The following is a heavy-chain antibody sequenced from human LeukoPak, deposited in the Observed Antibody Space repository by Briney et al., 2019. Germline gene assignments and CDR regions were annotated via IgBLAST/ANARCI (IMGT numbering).Heavy chain of an antibody. CDR3: AKVSTRPISYMDV. D-gene: IGHD1-1*01. CDR2: ISSSSTYK. V-gene: IGHV3-21*01. J-gene: IGHJ6*03. Sequence: GGSLTLSCAASGFTFSGYSLNWVRQAPGKGLEWVSSISSSSTYKYYADSVKGRFTISRDNAENSLDLQMNSLRAEDTAVYYCAKVSTRPISYMDVWGKGTTVTVSS. CDR1: GFTFSGYS.